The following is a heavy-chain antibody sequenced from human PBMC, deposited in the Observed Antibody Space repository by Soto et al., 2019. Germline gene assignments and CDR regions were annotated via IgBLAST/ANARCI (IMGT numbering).Heavy chain of an antibody. Sequence: PGGSQRLSCAASGFTFSSYSMNWVRQAPGKGLEWVSSISSSSSYIYYADSVKGRFTISRDNAKNSLYLQMNSLGAEDTAVYYCARNGYYDSSGYYSPTGWGQGTLVTVSS. V-gene: IGHV3-21*01. J-gene: IGHJ4*02. D-gene: IGHD3-22*01. CDR3: ARNGYYDSSGYYSPTG. CDR1: GFTFSSYS. CDR2: ISSSSSYI.